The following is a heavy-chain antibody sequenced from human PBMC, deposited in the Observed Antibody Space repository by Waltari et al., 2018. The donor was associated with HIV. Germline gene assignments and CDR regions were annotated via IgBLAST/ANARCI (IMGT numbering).Heavy chain of an antibody. CDR3: ARDSSGWYSLTESSGGLDV. D-gene: IGHD6-19*01. CDR2: ISDTRSGG. J-gene: IGHJ6*02. V-gene: IGHV3-23*01. CDR1: GFAFASSP. Sequence: EVKLLEARGASVQAGGSLRVSRAAPGFAFASSPVCWARLAPGKWLEWVSAISDTRSGGYYADSVKGRFTISRDNSKNTLFLHMTSLRDEDTAVYFCARDSSGWYSLTESSGGLDVWGQGTTVTVSS.